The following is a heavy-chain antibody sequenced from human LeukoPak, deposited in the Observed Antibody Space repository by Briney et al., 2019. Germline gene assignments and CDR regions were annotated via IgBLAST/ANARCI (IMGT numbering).Heavy chain of an antibody. D-gene: IGHD5-18*01. CDR3: ARQDSYGHAFDAFDI. CDR1: GYSFTSYW. J-gene: IGHJ3*02. Sequence: GESLKISCKGSGYSFTSYWIGWVRQMPGKGLEWMGIIYPGDSDTRYSPSFQGQVTISADKSISTAYLQWSSLKVSDTAMYYCARQDSYGHAFDAFDIWGQGTMVTVSS. CDR2: IYPGDSDT. V-gene: IGHV5-51*01.